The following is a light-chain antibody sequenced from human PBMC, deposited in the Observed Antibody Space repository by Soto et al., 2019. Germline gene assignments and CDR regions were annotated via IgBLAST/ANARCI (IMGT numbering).Light chain of an antibody. CDR3: SSFTSTSTRL. Sequence: QSALAQPASVSGSPGQSITISCTGTSSDIGSYDYVSWYQQHPGKAPNLIIYEVTDRPSGVSNRFSGSKSGNTASLTISGLQAKDEADYYCSSFTSTSTRLFGSGTKVTVL. J-gene: IGLJ1*01. CDR2: EVT. V-gene: IGLV2-14*01. CDR1: SSDIGSYDY.